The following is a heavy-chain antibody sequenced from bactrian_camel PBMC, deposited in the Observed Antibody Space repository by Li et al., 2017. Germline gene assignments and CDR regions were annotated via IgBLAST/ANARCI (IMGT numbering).Heavy chain of an antibody. J-gene: IGHJ4*01. CDR1: GYAYSPTYC. Sequence: HVQLVESGGGSVQAGGSLRLSCAASGYAYSPTYCMARFRQAPGKEREGVAVHGQYGDTDHADAVKGRFTISKDTGAATLYLQMNNMKAEDTAIYYCAATHTGGVWALPKRATFNTGAKGPRSPSP. V-gene: IGHV3S6*01. CDR2: HGQYGDT. CDR3: AATHTGGVWALPKRATFNT. D-gene: IGHD1*01.